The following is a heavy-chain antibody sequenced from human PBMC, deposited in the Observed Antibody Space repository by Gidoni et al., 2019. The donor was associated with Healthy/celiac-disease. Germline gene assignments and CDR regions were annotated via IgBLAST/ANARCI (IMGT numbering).Heavy chain of an antibody. D-gene: IGHD6-13*01. V-gene: IGHV3-43D*03. CDR3: AKDMAAAAGTGYFDY. CDR2: ISWDGGST. J-gene: IGHJ4*02. CDR1: GFTFHDYA. Sequence: EVQLVESGGFVVQPGGSLRLYCAASGFTFHDYAMHWVRQAPGKGLEWVSLISWDGGSTYYADSVKGRFTISRDNSKNSLYLQMNSLRAEDTALYYCAKDMAAAAGTGYFDYWGQGTLVTVSS.